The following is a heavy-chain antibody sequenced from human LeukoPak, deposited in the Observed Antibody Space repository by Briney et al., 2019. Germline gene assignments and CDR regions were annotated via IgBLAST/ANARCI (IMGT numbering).Heavy chain of an antibody. Sequence: PSETLSLTCTVSGGSISSYYWSWIRQPPGKGLEWIGYIYYSGSTNYNPSLKSRVTISVDTSKNQFSLKLSSVTAADTAVYYCARDVPCGLTYYDFWSGYYPCYYGMDVWGQGTMVTVSS. CDR2: IYYSGST. CDR3: ARDVPCGLTYYDFWSGYYPCYYGMDV. J-gene: IGHJ6*02. V-gene: IGHV4-59*01. D-gene: IGHD3-3*01. CDR1: GGSISSYY.